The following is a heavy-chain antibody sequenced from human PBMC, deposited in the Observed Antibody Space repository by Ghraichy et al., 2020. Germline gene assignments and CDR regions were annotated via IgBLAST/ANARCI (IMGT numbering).Heavy chain of an antibody. D-gene: IGHD5-24*01. CDR2: ISSSSSYI. CDR1: GFTFSSYS. Sequence: GESLNISCAASGFTFSSYSMNWVRQAPGKGLEWVSSISSSSSYIYYADSVKGRFTISRDNAKNSLYLQMNSLRAEDTAVYYCASDPLLNGYKGPSAFDIWGQGTMVTVSS. V-gene: IGHV3-21*01. J-gene: IGHJ3*02. CDR3: ASDPLLNGYKGPSAFDI.